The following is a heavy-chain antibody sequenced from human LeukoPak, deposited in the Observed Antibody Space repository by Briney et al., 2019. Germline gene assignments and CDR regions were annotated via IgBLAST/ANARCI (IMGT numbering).Heavy chain of an antibody. CDR3: ARAASSYVAAAASAP. V-gene: IGHV1-18*01. CDR1: GYTFTSYG. J-gene: IGHJ5*02. Sequence: ASVNVSCTASGYTFTSYGISWVRQAPGQGLEWMGWISAYNGNTNYAQKLQGRVTMTTDTSTSTAYMELRSLRSDDTAVYYCARAASSYVAAAASAPWGQGTLVTVSS. D-gene: IGHD6-13*01. CDR2: ISAYNGNT.